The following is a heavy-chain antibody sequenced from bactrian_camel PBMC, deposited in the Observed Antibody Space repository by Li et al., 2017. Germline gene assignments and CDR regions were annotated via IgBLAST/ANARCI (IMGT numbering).Heavy chain of an antibody. D-gene: IGHD6*01. CDR1: GFTFSNYE. V-gene: IGHV3S40*01. J-gene: IGHJ4*01. CDR2: ITDDGTA. CDR3: AEGRGSRGEHCYSLNY. Sequence: VQLVESGGGAVEAGGSLNLSCVTSGFTFSNYELSWVRQAPGKRLEWVSAITDDGTAYYKSSVKGRFTISRDSAKNTVYLQMNNLQPEDTATYYCAEGRGSRGEHCYSLNYWGQGTQVTVS.